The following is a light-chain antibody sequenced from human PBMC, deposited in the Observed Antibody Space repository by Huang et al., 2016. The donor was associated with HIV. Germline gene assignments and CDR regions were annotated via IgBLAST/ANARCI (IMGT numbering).Light chain of an antibody. CDR1: QGINNY. CDR2: AAS. J-gene: IGKJ1*01. CDR3: LQHNTYPGS. V-gene: IGKV1-17*03. Sequence: DIQMTQSPSAMSASVGDRVTITCRASQGINNYLAWFQQKTGEVPKRLIYAASSLQTGVPSRFSGSGSGTEFTLTISSLQPEDFATYYCLQHNTYPGSFGQGTKVEIK.